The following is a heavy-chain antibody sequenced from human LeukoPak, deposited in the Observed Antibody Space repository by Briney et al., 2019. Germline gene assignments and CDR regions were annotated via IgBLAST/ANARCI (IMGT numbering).Heavy chain of an antibody. CDR1: GYTFTSYY. CDR2: INPSGGST. CDR3: ASSQPGIAVAGPREIDF. J-gene: IGHJ4*02. D-gene: IGHD6-19*01. Sequence: GASVKVSCKASGYTFTSYYMHWVRQAPGQGLEWMGIINPSGGSTSYAQKFQGRVTMTRDTSTSTVYMELSSLRSEDTAVYYCASSQPGIAVAGPREIDFWGQGTLVNVSS. V-gene: IGHV1-46*01.